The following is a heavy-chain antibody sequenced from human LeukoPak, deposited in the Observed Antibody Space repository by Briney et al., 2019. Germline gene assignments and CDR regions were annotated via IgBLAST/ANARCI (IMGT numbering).Heavy chain of an antibody. CDR2: INHSGST. J-gene: IGHJ5*02. Sequence: PSETLSLTCAVYGGSFSGYYWSWIRQPPGKGLEWIGEINHSGSTNYNPSFKSRVTISVDTSKNQFSLKVSSVTAADTAVYYCARVVFVVVPAVASLRWRYNWFDPWGQGTLVTVSS. D-gene: IGHD2-2*01. V-gene: IGHV4-34*01. CDR1: GGSFSGYY. CDR3: ARVVFVVVPAVASLRWRYNWFDP.